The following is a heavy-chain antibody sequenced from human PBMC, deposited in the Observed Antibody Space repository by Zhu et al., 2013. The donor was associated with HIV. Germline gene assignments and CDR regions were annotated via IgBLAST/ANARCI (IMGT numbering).Heavy chain of an antibody. D-gene: IGHD4-17*01. CDR2: IYYSGST. J-gene: IGHJ4*02. V-gene: IGHV4-61*01. CDR3: AREVPRITTTVVTRYFDY. Sequence: VQLQESGPGLVKPSETLSLTCTVSGGSVSSGSYYWSWIRQPPGKGLEWIGYIYYSGSTNYNPSLKSRVTISVDTSKNQFSLKLSSVTAADTAVYYCAREVPRITTTVVTRYFDYWGQGTLVTVSS. CDR1: GGSVSSGSYY.